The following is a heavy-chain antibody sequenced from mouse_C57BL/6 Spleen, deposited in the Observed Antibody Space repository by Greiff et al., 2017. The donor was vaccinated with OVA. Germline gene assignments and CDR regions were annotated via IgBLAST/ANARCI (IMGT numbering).Heavy chain of an antibody. CDR1: GYSITSGYY. J-gene: IGHJ4*01. Sequence: EVKLQESGPGLVKPSQSLSLTCSVTGYSITSGYYWHWIRQFPGNKLEWMGYISYDGSNNYNPSLKNRISITRDTSKNQFFLKLNSVTTEDTATYYCARAGFLRDYAMDYWGQGTSVTVSS. D-gene: IGHD3-2*02. CDR2: ISYDGSN. V-gene: IGHV3-6*01. CDR3: ARAGFLRDYAMDY.